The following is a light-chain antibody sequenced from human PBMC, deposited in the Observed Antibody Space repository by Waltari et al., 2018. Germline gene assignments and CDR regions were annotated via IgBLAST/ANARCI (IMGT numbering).Light chain of an antibody. CDR2: EVS. V-gene: IGLV2-14*01. CDR1: SSYVGGHNL. Sequence: QSALTQPASVSGPPGQSLTIPCTGTSSYVGGHNLVSWHQQHPGKSPKLIIYEVSNRPSGVSNRFSGSKSGNTASLTISGLQAEDEADYYCTSYITTRGDWVFGGGTKLTVL. CDR3: TSYITTRGDWV. J-gene: IGLJ3*02.